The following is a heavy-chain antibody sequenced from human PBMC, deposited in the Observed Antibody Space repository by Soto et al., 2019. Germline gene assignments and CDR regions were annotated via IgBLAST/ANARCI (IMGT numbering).Heavy chain of an antibody. D-gene: IGHD3-10*01. CDR3: AKERSKRVMVRGVAGMGFYYGLDV. V-gene: IGHV3-30*18. CDR1: RFTFSLYG. CDR2: ISDDGTHQ. J-gene: IGHJ6*02. Sequence: QVQLVESGGGVVQPGRSLRLSCVASRFTFSLYGMHWVRQAPGTGLEWVALISDDGTHQYYVDSVKGRFTISRDTSKNTLYLQMNSLRPEDTAVYYCAKERSKRVMVRGVAGMGFYYGLDVWGQGTTVTVSS.